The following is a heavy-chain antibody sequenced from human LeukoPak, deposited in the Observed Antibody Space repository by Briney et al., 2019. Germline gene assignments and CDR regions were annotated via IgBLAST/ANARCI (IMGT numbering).Heavy chain of an antibody. D-gene: IGHD2-15*01. Sequence: SETLSLTCTVSGFSISNHYSSWIRQPPGKGLEWIGHIYYTGNTNYNPSLKSRVTISEDTSKNQVSLKLSSLTAADTAVYYCVRHSRVVAFDYWGQGNLVTVSS. CDR3: VRHSRVVAFDY. V-gene: IGHV4-59*08. CDR2: IYYTGNT. J-gene: IGHJ4*02. CDR1: GFSISNHY.